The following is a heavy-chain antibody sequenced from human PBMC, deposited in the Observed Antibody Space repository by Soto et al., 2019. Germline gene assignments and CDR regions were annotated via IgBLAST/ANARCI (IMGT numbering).Heavy chain of an antibody. V-gene: IGHV1-69*13. CDR3: ARGGGPYVWFNEF. Sequence: SVKVSCKDSGGLFSSFAISWVRQAPGQRLEWMGGIIPVFGTTNYAQKFQGRVTITADESTNTAYMELSSLTSDDTAMYYCARGGGPYVWFNEFWGQGTQVTVSS. CDR2: IIPVFGTT. CDR1: GGLFSSFA. J-gene: IGHJ4*02. D-gene: IGHD3-16*01.